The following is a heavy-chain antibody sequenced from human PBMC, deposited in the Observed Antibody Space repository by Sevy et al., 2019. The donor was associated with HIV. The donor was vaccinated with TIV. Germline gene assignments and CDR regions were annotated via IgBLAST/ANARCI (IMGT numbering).Heavy chain of an antibody. J-gene: IGHJ4*02. CDR2: IKSKTDAATR. CDR1: GFTFREAW. Sequence: GGSLRLSCAASGFTFREAWMSWVRQAPGKGLEWVGRIKSKTDAATRDFAAPVRGRFSISRDDSANTVYLVMNNLKHEDTGVYYCAAGTGSSDFEYWGKGTLVTVSS. CDR3: AAGTGSSDFEY. D-gene: IGHD1-26*01. V-gene: IGHV3-15*01.